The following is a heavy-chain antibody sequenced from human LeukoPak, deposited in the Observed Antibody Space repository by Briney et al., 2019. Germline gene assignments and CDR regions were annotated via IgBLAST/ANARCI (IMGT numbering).Heavy chain of an antibody. Sequence: PGGSLRLSCAASGFPFSGYSMNWVRQAPGKGLEWVSYISGSSSIIYYADSVKGRFTISRDNAKNSLYLQMNSLRAEDTAVYYCARARPYGSGRNWFDPWGQEALVTVSS. CDR2: ISGSSSII. J-gene: IGHJ5*02. CDR3: ARARPYGSGRNWFDP. V-gene: IGHV3-48*04. CDR1: GFPFSGYS. D-gene: IGHD3-10*01.